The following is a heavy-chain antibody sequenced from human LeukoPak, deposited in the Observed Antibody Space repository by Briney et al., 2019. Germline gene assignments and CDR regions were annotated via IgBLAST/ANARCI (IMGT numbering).Heavy chain of an antibody. CDR3: AKDGSGWYYPDANYFDY. Sequence: GGSLRLSCAASRFTFSSYAMSWVRQAPGKGLEWVSAISGSGGSTYYADSVKGRFTISRDNSKNTLYLQMNSLRAEDTAVYYCAKDGSGWYYPDANYFDYWGQGTLVTVSS. J-gene: IGHJ4*02. V-gene: IGHV3-23*01. CDR1: RFTFSSYA. CDR2: ISGSGGST. D-gene: IGHD6-19*01.